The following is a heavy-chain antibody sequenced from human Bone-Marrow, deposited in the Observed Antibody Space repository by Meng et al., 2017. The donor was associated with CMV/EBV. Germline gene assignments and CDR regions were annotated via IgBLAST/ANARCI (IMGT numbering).Heavy chain of an antibody. Sequence: GESLKISCAASGFTFSSYAMSWVRQAPGKGLEWVSAISGSGGSTYYADSVKGRFTISRDNAKNSLYLQMNSLRAEDTAVYYCARERYSGYDLILFYYYGMDVWGQGTTVTVSS. J-gene: IGHJ6*02. V-gene: IGHV3-23*01. CDR2: ISGSGGST. CDR1: GFTFSSYA. CDR3: ARERYSGYDLILFYYYGMDV. D-gene: IGHD5-12*01.